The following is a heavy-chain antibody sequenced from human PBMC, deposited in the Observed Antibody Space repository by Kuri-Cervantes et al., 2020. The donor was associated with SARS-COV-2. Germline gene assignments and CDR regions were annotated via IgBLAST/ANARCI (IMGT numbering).Heavy chain of an antibody. CDR1: GYTLTELS. V-gene: IGHV1-18*01. Sequence: ASVKVSCKVSGYTLTELSMHWVRQAPGQGLEWMGWISAYNGNTNYAQKLQGRVTMTTDTSTSTAYMELRSLRSDDTAVYYCARLNVVVPAAISLPWCWFDPWGQGTLVTVSS. CDR3: ARLNVVVPAAISLPWCWFDP. D-gene: IGHD2-2*01. J-gene: IGHJ5*02. CDR2: ISAYNGNT.